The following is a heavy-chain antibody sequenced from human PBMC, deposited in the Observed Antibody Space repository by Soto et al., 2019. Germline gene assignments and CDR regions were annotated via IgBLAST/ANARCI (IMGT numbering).Heavy chain of an antibody. Sequence: QVQLQESDPGLVKPSQTLSLTCTVSGGSISSGDYYWSWIRQPPGKGLVWIGYIYYSGSTYYNPSLKSRVTISVDTSKNQFSLKLSSVTAADTAVYYCARAAWYSSSWFGLFDYWGQGTLVTVSS. D-gene: IGHD6-13*01. CDR2: IYYSGST. V-gene: IGHV4-30-4*01. CDR3: ARAAWYSSSWFGLFDY. J-gene: IGHJ4*02. CDR1: GGSISSGDYY.